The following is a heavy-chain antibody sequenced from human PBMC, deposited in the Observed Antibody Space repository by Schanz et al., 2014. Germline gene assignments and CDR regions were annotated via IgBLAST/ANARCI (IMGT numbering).Heavy chain of an antibody. CDR1: GFTASSHS. CDR3: ARPALWFGDNCFDP. Sequence: DVPLLESGGGLVQPGGSLRLSCGVSGFTASSHSMNWVRQAPGKGLEWVSSISSRSSHIYYADSVKGRFTISRDNAKNTLYLQMNSLRAEDTAVYYCARPALWFGDNCFDPWGQGTLVTVSS. D-gene: IGHD3-10*01. J-gene: IGHJ5*02. V-gene: IGHV3-48*04. CDR2: ISSRSSHI.